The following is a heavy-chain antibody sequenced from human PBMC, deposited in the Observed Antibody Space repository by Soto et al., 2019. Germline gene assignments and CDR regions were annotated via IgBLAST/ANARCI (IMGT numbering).Heavy chain of an antibody. CDR2: ISSSSSYI. Sequence: EVQLVESGGGLVKPGGSLRLSCAASGFTFSSYSMNWVRQAPGKGLEWVSSISSSSSYIYYADSVKGRFTISRDNAKNSLYLQMNSLRAEDTAVYYCARDQAGYDILTGPDYYFDYWGRGTLVTVSS. V-gene: IGHV3-21*01. CDR3: ARDQAGYDILTGPDYYFDY. CDR1: GFTFSSYS. D-gene: IGHD3-9*01. J-gene: IGHJ4*02.